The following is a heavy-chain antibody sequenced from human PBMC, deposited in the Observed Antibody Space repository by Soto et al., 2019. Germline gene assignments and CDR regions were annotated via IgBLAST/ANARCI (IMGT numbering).Heavy chain of an antibody. J-gene: IGHJ4*02. CDR2: NSYSGST. CDR1: GGSTSSYY. D-gene: IGHD1-26*01. Sequence: QVQLQESGPGLVKPSETLSLTCTVTGGSTSSYYWSWLRQPPGKGLEWIGYNSYSGSTDYNPSLKSRVHISVDTSKNQFSLTLSSATAADTAVYYCARHGGSYSFDYWGQGTLVTVSS. CDR3: ARHGGSYSFDY. V-gene: IGHV4-59*08.